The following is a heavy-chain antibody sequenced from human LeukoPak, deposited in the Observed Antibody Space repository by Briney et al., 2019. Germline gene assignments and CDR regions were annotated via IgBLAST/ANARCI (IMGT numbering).Heavy chain of an antibody. V-gene: IGHV3-9*01. CDR1: GFTFDDYA. CDR2: ISWNSGSI. CDR3: AKDGSGNYGDY. Sequence: GGSLRLSCAASGFTFDDYAMHWVRQAPGKGLEWVSGISWNSGSIGYADSVKGRFTISRDNAKNSLYLQMNSLRAEDTAVYYCAKDGSGNYGDYWGQGTLVTVSS. J-gene: IGHJ4*02.